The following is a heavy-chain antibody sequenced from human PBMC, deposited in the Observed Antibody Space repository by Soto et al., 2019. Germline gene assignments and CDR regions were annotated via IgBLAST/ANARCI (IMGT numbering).Heavy chain of an antibody. D-gene: IGHD6-13*01. J-gene: IGHJ5*02. Sequence: QLQLQESGPGLVKPSETLSLTCTVSGGSISSSSYYWGWIRQPPGKGLEWIASIYHSGSTYYNPSLKSRVTISVETSKNQFSLKLSSVTAADTAVYYCARQGIAAAGTNWFDPWGQGTLVTVSS. CDR3: ARQGIAAAGTNWFDP. CDR2: IYHSGST. V-gene: IGHV4-39*01. CDR1: GGSISSSSYY.